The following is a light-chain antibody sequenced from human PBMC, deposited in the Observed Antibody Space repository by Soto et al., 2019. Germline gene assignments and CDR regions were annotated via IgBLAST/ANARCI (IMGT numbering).Light chain of an antibody. CDR2: AAS. J-gene: IGKJ1*01. CDR1: QGISSW. V-gene: IGKV1-12*01. CDR3: QQSNSFPRT. Sequence: DIQMTQSPSSVSASVGDRVTITCRASQGISSWLGWYQQKPGEAPKLLIYAASSLQGGVPSRFSGSGSGTDFTVTISCLQPEDFATYYCQQSNSFPRTFGQGTKVEIK.